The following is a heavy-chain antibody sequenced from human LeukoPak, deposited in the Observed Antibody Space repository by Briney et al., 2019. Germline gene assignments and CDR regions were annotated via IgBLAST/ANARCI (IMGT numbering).Heavy chain of an antibody. D-gene: IGHD5-18*01. J-gene: IGHJ5*02. CDR3: ARHKKSIVDTDMGP. V-gene: IGHV4-39*01. CDR1: GGSISSGSYY. Sequence: SETLSVTCTVSGGSISSGSYYWGWIRQPPGKGLEWIGNIYYSGSTYHNPSLKSRVTISVDTSKNQFSLKLSSVTAADTAVYYCARHKKSIVDTDMGPWGQGTLVAVSS. CDR2: IYYSGST.